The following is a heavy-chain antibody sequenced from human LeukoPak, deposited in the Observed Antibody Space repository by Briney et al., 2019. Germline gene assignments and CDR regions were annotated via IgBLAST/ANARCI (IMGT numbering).Heavy chain of an antibody. CDR3: ARKFCTTTSCSYAFDF. D-gene: IGHD2-2*01. J-gene: IGHJ3*01. CDR2: ITYSGST. CDR1: GGSISSSSYY. Sequence: SETLSLTCTVSGGSISSSSYYWSWIRQPPGKGLEWIGEITYSGSTNYNPSLESRVTISVDTSKNQFSLKLNSVTAADTAVYFCARKFCTTTSCSYAFDFWGQGTMVTISS. V-gene: IGHV4-39*07.